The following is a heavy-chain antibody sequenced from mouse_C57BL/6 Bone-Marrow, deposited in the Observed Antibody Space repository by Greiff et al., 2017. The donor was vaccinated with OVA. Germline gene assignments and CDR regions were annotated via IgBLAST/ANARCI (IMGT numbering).Heavy chain of an antibody. D-gene: IGHD1-1*01. Sequence: EVQLVESGGGLVKPGGSLKLSCAASGFTFSSYAMSWVRQTPEKRLEWVATISDGGSYTYYPDNVKGRFTISSDNAKNNLSLQMSHLKSEDTAMYYCARVHYYYGSSPLFDYWGQGTTLTVSS. J-gene: IGHJ2*01. V-gene: IGHV5-4*01. CDR1: GFTFSSYA. CDR3: ARVHYYYGSSPLFDY. CDR2: ISDGGSYT.